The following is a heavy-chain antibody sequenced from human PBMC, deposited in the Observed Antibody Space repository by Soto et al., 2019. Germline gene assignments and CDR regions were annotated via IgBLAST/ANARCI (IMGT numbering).Heavy chain of an antibody. V-gene: IGHV4-61*01. D-gene: IGHD3-10*01. Sequence: QVQLQESGPGLVKPSETLSLTCTVSGGSVSSGRYYWSWIRQPPGKGLEWIGYIYYSGSTNYNPSLKIRFTISVDTSKDQSSRNMGSVTATDTAVYYCARDRGFGEFEDYYYYDGMDVWGQGTTVTVSS. CDR3: ARDRGFGEFEDYYYYDGMDV. J-gene: IGHJ6*02. CDR1: GGSVSSGRYY. CDR2: IYYSGST.